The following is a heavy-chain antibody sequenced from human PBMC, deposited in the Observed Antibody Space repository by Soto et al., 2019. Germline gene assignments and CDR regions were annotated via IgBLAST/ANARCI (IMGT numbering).Heavy chain of an antibody. CDR3: ARDLGYYASSGYFDY. D-gene: IGHD3-22*01. CDR2: IDSSGSII. J-gene: IGHJ4*02. V-gene: IGHV3-11*01. Sequence: GVPMSLSCAASEFTFSDYYMSWIRQAPGKGLEWVSYIDSSGSIIYYADSVKGRFTISRDNAKNSLYLQMNSLRAEDTAVYYCARDLGYYASSGYFDYWGQGTLVTVSS. CDR1: EFTFSDYY.